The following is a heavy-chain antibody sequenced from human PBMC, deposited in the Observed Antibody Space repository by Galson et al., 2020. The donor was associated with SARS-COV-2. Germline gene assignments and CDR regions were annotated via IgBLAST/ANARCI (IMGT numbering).Heavy chain of an antibody. CDR1: GYSFVNYW. V-gene: IGHV5-51*01. CDR2: VYGGDSDV. Sequence: KIGESLKISCQGSGYSFVNYWIGWVRQMPGKGLEWMGIVYGGDSDVIYSPAFQGQVTISAAKSINTAYLQWTSLKASDTATYYCARHVEAPNWQKHMDVWGHGTAVTVS. CDR3: ARHVEAPNWQKHMDV. J-gene: IGHJ6*02.